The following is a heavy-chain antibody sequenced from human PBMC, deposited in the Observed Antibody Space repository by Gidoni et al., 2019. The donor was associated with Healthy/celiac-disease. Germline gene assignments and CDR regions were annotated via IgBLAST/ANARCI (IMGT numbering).Heavy chain of an antibody. CDR3: ARPSRYNLNYFDY. V-gene: IGHV4-39*01. CDR1: GDSISSSNYY. CDR2: IYYSGST. J-gene: IGHJ4*02. Sequence: QLQLQESGPGLVKPSETLSLPCSVSGDSISSSNYYWDWIRQPPGKGLEWIGSIYYSGSTYYNPSLKSRVTISVDTSRNQFSLKLSSVTAADTAVYYCARPSRYNLNYFDYWGQGTLVTVSS. D-gene: IGHD1-1*01.